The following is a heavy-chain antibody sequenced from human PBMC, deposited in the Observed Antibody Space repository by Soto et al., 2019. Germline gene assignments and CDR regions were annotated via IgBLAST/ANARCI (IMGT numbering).Heavy chain of an antibody. CDR3: ARAASGSYYEDWFDP. CDR1: GFTFSSYG. V-gene: IGHV3-33*01. CDR2: IWYDGSNK. Sequence: QVQLVESGGGVVQPGRSLRLSCAASGFTFSSYGMHWVRQAPGKGLEWVAVIWYDGSNKYYADSVKGRFTISRDNSKNTLYLQMNSLRAEDTAVYYCARAASGSYYEDWFDPWGQGILVTVSS. J-gene: IGHJ5*02. D-gene: IGHD1-26*01.